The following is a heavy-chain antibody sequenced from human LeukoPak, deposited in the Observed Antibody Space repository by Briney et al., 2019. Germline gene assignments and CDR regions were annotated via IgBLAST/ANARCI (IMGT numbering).Heavy chain of an antibody. CDR2: IIPIFGTA. D-gene: IGHD3-22*01. V-gene: IGHV1-69*05. CDR1: GGTFTSYA. Sequence: SVKVSCKASGGTFTSYAISWVRQAPGQGLEWMGGIIPIFGTANYAQKFQGRVTITTDESTSTAYMELSSLRSEDTAVYYCARGSHYDSSGSLFDYWGQGTLVTVSS. J-gene: IGHJ4*02. CDR3: ARGSHYDSSGSLFDY.